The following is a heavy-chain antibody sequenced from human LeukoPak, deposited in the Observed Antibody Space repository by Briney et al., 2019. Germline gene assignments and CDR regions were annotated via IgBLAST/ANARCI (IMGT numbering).Heavy chain of an antibody. D-gene: IGHD3-10*01. Sequence: ASVKVSCKAFGYTFTSYYVHWVRQAPGQGLEWMGIMNPSGGSTSYAQKFQDRVSMTRDTSTSTVYMELSSLRSEDTAVYYCARGISITMVRGVIDYWGQGTLVTVS. CDR1: GYTFTSYY. V-gene: IGHV1-46*01. CDR2: MNPSGGST. CDR3: ARGISITMVRGVIDY. J-gene: IGHJ4*02.